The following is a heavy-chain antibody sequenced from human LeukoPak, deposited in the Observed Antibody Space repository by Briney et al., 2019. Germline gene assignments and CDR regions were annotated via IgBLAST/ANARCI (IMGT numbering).Heavy chain of an antibody. CDR2: IYYSGST. V-gene: IGHV4-59*01. CDR1: GGSISTYY. J-gene: IGHJ4*02. Sequence: PSETLSLTCTVSGGSISTYYCNWIRQPPGKGLEWIGYIYYSGSTNYNPSLKSRVTTSVDTSKNQFSLKLSSVTAADTAVYYCASTLFGYHEVTASYYFDYWGQGTLVTVSS. D-gene: IGHD2-21*02. CDR3: ASTLFGYHEVTASYYFDY.